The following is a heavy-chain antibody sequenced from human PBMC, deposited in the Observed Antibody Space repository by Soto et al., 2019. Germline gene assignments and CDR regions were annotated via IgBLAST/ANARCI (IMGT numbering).Heavy chain of an antibody. Sequence: PWGSLVLSCAASGFTFSSYSMNWVRQAPGKGLEWVSYISGSSSTIYYADSVKGRFTISRDNAKNSLYLQMNSLRDEDTAVYYCARDGAARNSYYFDYWGQGTMVTVSS. CDR1: GFTFSSYS. J-gene: IGHJ4*02. V-gene: IGHV3-48*02. CDR3: ARDGAARNSYYFDY. CDR2: ISGSSSTI. D-gene: IGHD6-6*01.